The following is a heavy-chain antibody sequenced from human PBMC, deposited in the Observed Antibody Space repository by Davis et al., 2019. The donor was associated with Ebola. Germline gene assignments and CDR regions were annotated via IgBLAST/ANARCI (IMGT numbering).Heavy chain of an antibody. CDR1: GFTFDDYA. V-gene: IGHV3-43*02. J-gene: IGHJ4*02. D-gene: IGHD3-22*01. CDR3: ACWDEYHDSRGYYYFDY. CDR2: ISGDGGST. Sequence: GESLKISCAASGFTFDDYAMHWVRQAPGKGLEWVSLISGDGGSTYYADSVKGRFTISRDNSKHSLYLQMNSLSAEDTAVYYCACWDEYHDSRGYYYFDYWGQGTLVTVSS.